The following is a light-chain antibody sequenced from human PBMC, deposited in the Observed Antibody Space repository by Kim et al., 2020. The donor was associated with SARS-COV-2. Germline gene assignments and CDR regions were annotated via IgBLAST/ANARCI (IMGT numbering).Light chain of an antibody. CDR3: QVWDSASDHVV. Sequence: APGKTARLTCGGDNIESKTVHWYHQKPGQAPVLVIYYDSDRPSGIPERFSGSNSGNTATLTISRVEAGDEADYFCQVWDSASDHVVFGGGTQLTVL. CDR1: NIESKT. V-gene: IGLV3-21*04. J-gene: IGLJ2*01. CDR2: YDS.